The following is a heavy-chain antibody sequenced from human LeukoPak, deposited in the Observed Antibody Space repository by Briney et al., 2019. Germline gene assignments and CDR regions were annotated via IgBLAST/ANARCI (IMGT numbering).Heavy chain of an antibody. CDR3: AREIDSSGYYAYYFDY. D-gene: IGHD3-22*01. V-gene: IGHV4-61*08. CDR2: IYYSGST. J-gene: IGHJ4*02. Sequence: SETLSLTCTVSGGSISSGGYYWSWIRQPPGKGLEWIGYIYYSGSTNYNPSLKSRVTISVDTSKNQFSLKLSSVTAADTAVYYCAREIDSSGYYAYYFDYWGQGTLVTVSS. CDR1: GGSISSGGYY.